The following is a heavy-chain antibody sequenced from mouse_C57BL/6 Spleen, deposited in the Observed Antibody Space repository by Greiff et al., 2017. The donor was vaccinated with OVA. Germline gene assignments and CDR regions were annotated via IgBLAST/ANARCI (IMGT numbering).Heavy chain of an antibody. CDR3: ARGHYYGSSYDWYFDV. D-gene: IGHD1-1*01. V-gene: IGHV1-42*01. Sequence: VHVKQSGPELVKPGASVKISCKASGYSFTGYYMNWVKQSPEKSLEWIGEINPSTGGTTYNQKFKAKATLTVDKSSSTAYMQLKSLTSEDSAVYYCARGHYYGSSYDWYFDVWGTGTTVTVSS. CDR1: GYSFTGYY. J-gene: IGHJ1*03. CDR2: INPSTGGT.